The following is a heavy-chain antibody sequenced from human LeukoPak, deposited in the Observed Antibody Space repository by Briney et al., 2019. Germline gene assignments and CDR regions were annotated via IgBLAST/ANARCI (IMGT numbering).Heavy chain of an antibody. CDR1: GGSISSSSYY. CDR3: AKRYCSSTSCPWGDDAFDI. D-gene: IGHD2-2*01. Sequence: ASETLSLTCTVSGGSISSSSYYWGWIRQPPGKGLEWIGSIYYSGSTYYNPSLKSRVTISVDTSKNQFSLKLNSVTAADTAVYYCAKRYCSSTSCPWGDDAFDIWGQGTMVTVSS. V-gene: IGHV4-39*07. CDR2: IYYSGST. J-gene: IGHJ3*02.